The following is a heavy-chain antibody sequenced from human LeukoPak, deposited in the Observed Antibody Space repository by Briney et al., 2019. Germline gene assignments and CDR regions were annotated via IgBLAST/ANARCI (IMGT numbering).Heavy chain of an antibody. CDR1: GGSISSGDYY. CDR2: IYYSGST. Sequence: SQTLSLTCTGSGGSISSGDYYWSWIRQPPGQRLEWIGYIYYSGSTYYNPSLKSRVTISVDTSKNQFSLKLTSVTAADTAVYYCARAFKWYSSSSVRAFDIWGQGTMVTVSS. CDR3: ARAFKWYSSSSVRAFDI. D-gene: IGHD6-6*01. V-gene: IGHV4-30-4*08. J-gene: IGHJ3*02.